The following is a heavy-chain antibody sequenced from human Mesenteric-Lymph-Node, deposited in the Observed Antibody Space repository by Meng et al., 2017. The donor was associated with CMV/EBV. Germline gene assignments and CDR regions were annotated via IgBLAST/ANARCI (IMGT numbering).Heavy chain of an antibody. CDR1: GFTFSDYG. V-gene: IGHV3-21*04. D-gene: IGHD2-2*01. CDR3: AKEGCSSNSCYFDY. CDR2: INGGTNYM. Sequence: GGSLRLSCAASGFTFSDYGMNWVRQAPGKGLEWISSINGGTNYMHYADSVKGRFTISRDDSKNTLYLQMNSLRAEDTAIYYCAKEGCSSNSCYFDYWGQGSLVTVSS. J-gene: IGHJ4*02.